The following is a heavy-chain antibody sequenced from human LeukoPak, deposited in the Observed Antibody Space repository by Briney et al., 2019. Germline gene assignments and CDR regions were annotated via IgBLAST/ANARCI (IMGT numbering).Heavy chain of an antibody. CDR1: GYTFKTYA. CDR2: ISTYNGDT. J-gene: IGHJ4*02. V-gene: IGHV1-18*01. Sequence: VASVKVSCKASGYTFKTYAISWVRQAPGQGLEWMGWISTYNGDTKYAQKFQGRVTMTTDTSTTTAYIELRSLRSDDTAVYYCARARPPLSVVGGLCDYWGQGTLVTVSS. D-gene: IGHD2-15*01. CDR3: ARARPPLSVVGGLCDY.